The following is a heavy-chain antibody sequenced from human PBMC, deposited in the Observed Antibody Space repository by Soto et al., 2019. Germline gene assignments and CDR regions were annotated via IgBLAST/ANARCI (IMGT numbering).Heavy chain of an antibody. CDR1: GGSFSGYY. J-gene: IGHJ6*02. D-gene: IGHD2-21*02. CDR3: ARGPREEVTDTIYYYYGMDV. V-gene: IGHV4-34*01. Sequence: SETLSLTCAVYGGSFSGYYWSWIRQPPGKGLEWIGEINHSGSTNYNPSLRSRVTISVDTSKNQFSLKLSSVTAADTAVYYCARGPREEVTDTIYYYYGMDVWGQGTTVTVSS. CDR2: INHSGST.